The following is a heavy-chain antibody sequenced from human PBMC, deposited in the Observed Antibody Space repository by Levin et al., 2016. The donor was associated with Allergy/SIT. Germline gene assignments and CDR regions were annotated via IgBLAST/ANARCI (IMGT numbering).Heavy chain of an antibody. Sequence: VRQMPGKGLEWVAVISYDGSNKYYADSVKGRFTISRDNSKNTLYLQMNSLRAEDTAVYYCANLFVGASSWYLANGGLTTNSYYYGMDVWGQGTTVTVSS. CDR3: ANLFVGASSWYLANGGLTTNSYYYGMDV. CDR2: ISYDGSNK. D-gene: IGHD6-13*01. J-gene: IGHJ6*02. V-gene: IGHV3-30*18.